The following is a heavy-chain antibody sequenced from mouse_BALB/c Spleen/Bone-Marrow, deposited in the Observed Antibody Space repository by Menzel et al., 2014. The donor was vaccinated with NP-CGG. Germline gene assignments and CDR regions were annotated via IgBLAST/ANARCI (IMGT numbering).Heavy chain of an antibody. CDR3: KGYDYDVDSFDY. CDR2: IDAENGDT. D-gene: IGHD2-4*01. CDR1: GFNIKDSY. J-gene: IGHJ2*01. V-gene: IGHV14-4*02. Sequence: VQLQQPGAELVRSGASVRLSCTASGFNIKDSYIHWVRQRPEQGLEWIGWIDAENGDTEYAPKFQGKATMTADTSSNTAYLQLSSLTSEDTAVYYCKGYDYDVDSFDYWGQGTTLTVSS.